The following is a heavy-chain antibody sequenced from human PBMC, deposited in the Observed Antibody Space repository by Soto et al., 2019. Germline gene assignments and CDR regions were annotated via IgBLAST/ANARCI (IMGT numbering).Heavy chain of an antibody. CDR2: IYPHDSDT. V-gene: IGHV5-51*01. D-gene: IGHD1-26*01. CDR1: GFTFTNYW. Sequence: PGESLKISCMASGFTFTNYWIGWVRQMPGRGLEWVGIIYPHDSDTRYSPSFQGLVTISADKSINTAYLQWTSLRASDTAMYYCATLFDSSSGRYPDPYWGQGTLVTVSS. J-gene: IGHJ4*02. CDR3: ATLFDSSSGRYPDPY.